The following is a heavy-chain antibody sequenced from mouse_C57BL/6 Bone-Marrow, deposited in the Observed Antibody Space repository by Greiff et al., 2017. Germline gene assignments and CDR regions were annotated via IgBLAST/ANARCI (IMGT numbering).Heavy chain of an antibody. J-gene: IGHJ2*01. CDR2: IHPNSGST. CDR1: GYTFTSYW. V-gene: IGHV1-64*01. Sequence: QVQLLQPGAGLVQPGASVKLSCEASGYTFTSYWMHWVKQRPGQGLEWIGMIHPNSGSTNYNEKFKSKATLTIDKPSTTAYIQLGSLMSEGSAVYYCARGHEDYWGQGTTLTVSA. CDR3: ARGHEDY.